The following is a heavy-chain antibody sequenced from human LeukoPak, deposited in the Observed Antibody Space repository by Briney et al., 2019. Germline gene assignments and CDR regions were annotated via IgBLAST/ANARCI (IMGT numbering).Heavy chain of an antibody. Sequence: GGSLRLSCAASGFTFKYAWITWVRQAPGKGPEWVGRIKSKTDGETTDYAAAVKSRFSLSRDDSKNMVYLQMTSLKTDDTAVYYCTTLVGAPTYWGQGTPVTVSS. CDR1: GFTFKYAW. CDR2: IKSKTDGETT. J-gene: IGHJ4*02. CDR3: TTLVGAPTY. V-gene: IGHV3-15*01. D-gene: IGHD1-26*01.